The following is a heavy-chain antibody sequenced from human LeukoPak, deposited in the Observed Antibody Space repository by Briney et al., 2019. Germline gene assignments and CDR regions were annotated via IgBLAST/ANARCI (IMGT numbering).Heavy chain of an antibody. Sequence: PSETLSLTCAVYGGSFSGYYWSWIRQPPGKGLEWIGEINHSGSTNYNPSLKSRVTISVDTSKNQFSLKLSSVTAADTAVYYCAGTKTTVKGIRTDYWGQGTLVTVSS. CDR1: GGSFSGYY. D-gene: IGHD4-4*01. CDR3: AGTKTTVKGIRTDY. J-gene: IGHJ4*02. V-gene: IGHV4-34*01. CDR2: INHSGST.